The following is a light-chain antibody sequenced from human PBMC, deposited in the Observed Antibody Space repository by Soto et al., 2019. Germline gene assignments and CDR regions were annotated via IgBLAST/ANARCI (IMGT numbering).Light chain of an antibody. CDR2: DVS. J-gene: IGLJ2*01. Sequence: QSALTQPDSVSGSPGQSITISCTGTSSDIGRHNYVSWYQQHPGKAPKLMIYDVSSRPSGVSNRFSGSKSGNTASLTISGLQAEDEADYYCSSYTSSNTLVFGGGTKLTVL. V-gene: IGLV2-14*01. CDR3: SSYTSSNTLV. CDR1: SSDIGRHNY.